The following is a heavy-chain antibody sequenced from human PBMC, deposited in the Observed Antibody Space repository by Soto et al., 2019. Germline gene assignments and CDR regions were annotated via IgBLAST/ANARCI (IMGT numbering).Heavy chain of an antibody. Sequence: SEILSLTCTLSGGSISSGGYYWSWIRQHPGKGLEWFGYIYYSGSTYYNPSLKSRVTISVDTSKNQFSLKLSSVTASDTAVYYGARGYYDFLSGSLNYFDYWGQGTLVTVSS. CDR2: IYYSGST. V-gene: IGHV4-31*02. J-gene: IGHJ4*02. D-gene: IGHD3-3*01. CDR3: ARGYYDFLSGSLNYFDY. CDR1: GGSISSGGYY.